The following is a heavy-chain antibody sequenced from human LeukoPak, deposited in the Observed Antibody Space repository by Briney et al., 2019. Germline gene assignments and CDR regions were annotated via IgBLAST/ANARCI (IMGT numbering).Heavy chain of an antibody. J-gene: IGHJ4*02. CDR3: AKDLGELFLESY. Sequence: GGSLRLSCAASGFTFSSYVMSWVRQAPGKGLEWVSAISGSGGSTYYADSVKGRFTISRDNSKNTLYLQMKSLRAEDTAVYYCAKDLGELFLESYWGQGTLVTVSS. V-gene: IGHV3-23*01. CDR1: GFTFSSYV. CDR2: ISGSGGST. D-gene: IGHD3-10*01.